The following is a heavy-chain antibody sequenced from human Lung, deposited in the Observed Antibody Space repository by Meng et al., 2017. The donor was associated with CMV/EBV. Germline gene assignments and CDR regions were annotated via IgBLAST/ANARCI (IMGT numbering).Heavy chain of an antibody. J-gene: IGHJ1*01. V-gene: IGHV4-59*01. CDR1: GGSISSYY. Sequence: SESLSLXXTVSGGSISSYYWSWIRQPPGKGLEWIGYIYYSGCTNYNPSLKSRVTISVDTSKNQLSLKLSSVTAADTAVYYCARIFGCGGNRYFQHWGQGNXVTGSS. CDR2: IYYSGCT. D-gene: IGHD4-23*01. CDR3: ARIFGCGGNRYFQH.